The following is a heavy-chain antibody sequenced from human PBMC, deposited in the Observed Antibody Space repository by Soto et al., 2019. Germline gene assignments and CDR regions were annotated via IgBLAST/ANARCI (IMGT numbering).Heavy chain of an antibody. CDR2: ISAYNGNT. CDR3: ARDQGMYNWNYRPYYYYGMDV. J-gene: IGHJ6*02. CDR1: GYTFTSYG. V-gene: IGHV1-18*04. D-gene: IGHD1-7*01. Sequence: GASVKVSCKASGYTFTSYGISWVRQAPGQGLEWMGWISAYNGNTNYAQKLQGRVTMTTDTSTSTAYMELRSLRSDDTAVYYCARDQGMYNWNYRPYYYYGMDVWGQGTTVTVSS.